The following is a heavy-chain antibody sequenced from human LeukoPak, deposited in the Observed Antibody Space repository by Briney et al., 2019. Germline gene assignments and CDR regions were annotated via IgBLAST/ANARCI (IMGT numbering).Heavy chain of an antibody. CDR2: IPHDGSNK. Sequence: GRSLRLSCAASGFTFSSYAMHWVRQAPGKGLEWVAVIPHDGSNKYYADSVKGRFTISRDNSKNTLYLQMNSLRSEDTAVYYCARGQIFGVVIPYYYYMDVWGEGTTVTVSS. V-gene: IGHV3-30-3*01. CDR3: ARGQIFGVVIPYYYYMDV. D-gene: IGHD3-3*01. CDR1: GFTFSSYA. J-gene: IGHJ6*03.